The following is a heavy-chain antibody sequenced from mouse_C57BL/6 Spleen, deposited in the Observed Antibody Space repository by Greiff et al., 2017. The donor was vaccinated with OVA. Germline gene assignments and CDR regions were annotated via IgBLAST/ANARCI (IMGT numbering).Heavy chain of an antibody. CDR2: IYPGDGDT. D-gene: IGHD4-1*01. CDR1: GYAFSSSW. V-gene: IGHV1-82*01. Sequence: QVQLQQSGPELVKPGASVKISCKASGYAFSSSWMNWVKQRPGKGLEWIGRIYPGDGDTNYNGKFKGKATLTADKSSSTAYMQLSSLTSEDSAVYFCGVGGGYFDVWGTGTTVTVSS. J-gene: IGHJ1*03. CDR3: GVGGGYFDV.